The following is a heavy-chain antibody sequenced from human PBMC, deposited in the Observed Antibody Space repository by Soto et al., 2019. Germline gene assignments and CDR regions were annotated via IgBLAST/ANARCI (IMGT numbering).Heavy chain of an antibody. J-gene: IGHJ6*02. CDR2: IIPIFGTA. D-gene: IGHD6-13*01. CDR3: ASPAAVKAGYYYGMDV. CDR1: GGTFSSYA. Sequence: SVKVSFKASGGTFSSYAISWVRQAPGQGLEWMGGIIPIFGTANYAQKFQGRVTITADESTSTAYMELSSLRSEDTAVYYCASPAAVKAGYYYGMDVWGQGTTVTVSS. V-gene: IGHV1-69*13.